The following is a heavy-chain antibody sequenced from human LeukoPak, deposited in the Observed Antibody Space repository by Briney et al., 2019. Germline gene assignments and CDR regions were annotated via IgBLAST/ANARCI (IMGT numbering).Heavy chain of an antibody. V-gene: IGHV3-21*04. CDR2: ISSSSSYI. J-gene: IGHJ4*02. CDR3: ANGATYCSSTSCYADPPFDY. Sequence: GGSLRLSCAASGFTFSSYSMNWVRQAPGKGLEWVSSISSSSSYIYYAGSVKGRFTISRDNAKNSLYLQMNSLRAKDTAVYYCANGATYCSSTSCYADPPFDYWGQGTLVTVSS. D-gene: IGHD2-2*01. CDR1: GFTFSSYS.